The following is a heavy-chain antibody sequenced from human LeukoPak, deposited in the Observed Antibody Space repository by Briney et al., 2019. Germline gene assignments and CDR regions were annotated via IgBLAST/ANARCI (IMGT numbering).Heavy chain of an antibody. D-gene: IGHD4-17*01. CDR3: ARYPVTTFYFDY. J-gene: IGHJ4*02. CDR1: GGSISSGGYY. V-gene: IGHV4-31*03. CDR2: IYYSGST. Sequence: SETLSLTCTVSGGSISSGGYYWSWIRQHPGKGLEWTGYIYYSGSTYYNPSLKSRVTISVDTSKNQFSLKLSSVTAADTAVYYCARYPVTTFYFDYWGQGTLATVSS.